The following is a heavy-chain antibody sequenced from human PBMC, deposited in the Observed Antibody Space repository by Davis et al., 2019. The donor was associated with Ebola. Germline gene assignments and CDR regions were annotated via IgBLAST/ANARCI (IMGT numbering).Heavy chain of an antibody. CDR3: ATTQWLREFDN. J-gene: IGHJ4*02. CDR2: IYDHST. CDR1: GGSISSYY. D-gene: IGHD6-19*01. Sequence: PGGSLRFSCTVSGGSISSYYWSWVRQAPGKGLEWVSVIYDHSTAYADSVRGRFIISRDKSNNTLYLEMNSLRVDDTAVYYCATTQWLREFDNWGQGTLVTVSS. V-gene: IGHV3-53*05.